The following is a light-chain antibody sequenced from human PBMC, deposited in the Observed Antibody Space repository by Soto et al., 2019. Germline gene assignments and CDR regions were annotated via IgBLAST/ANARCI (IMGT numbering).Light chain of an antibody. J-gene: IGLJ2*01. CDR3: TSWTTSTTMI. CDR1: SSDIGAYNF. V-gene: IGLV2-14*03. Sequence: ALTQPASVSGSPGQSITISCTGTSSDIGAYNFVSWYQQHPGKAPKLMLYDVNIRPSGVSNRFPGSKSGNTASLTISGLQAEDEADYYCTSWTTSTTMIFGGGTKLTVL. CDR2: DVN.